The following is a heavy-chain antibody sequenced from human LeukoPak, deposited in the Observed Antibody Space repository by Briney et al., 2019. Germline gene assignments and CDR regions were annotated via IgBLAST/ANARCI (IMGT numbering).Heavy chain of an antibody. D-gene: IGHD6-6*01. V-gene: IGHV4-59*12. CDR1: GGSISSYY. CDR3: AREEYLTEGMLDP. J-gene: IGHJ5*02. Sequence: SSETLSLTCTVSGGSISSYYWSWIRQPPGKGLEWIGYIYYSGSTNYNPSLKSRVTISVDTSKNEFSLKLSSVTAADTAVYYCAREEYLTEGMLDPWGQGTLVTVSS. CDR2: IYYSGST.